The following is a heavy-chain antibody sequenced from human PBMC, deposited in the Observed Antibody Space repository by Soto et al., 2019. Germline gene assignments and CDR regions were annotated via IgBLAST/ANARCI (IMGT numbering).Heavy chain of an antibody. D-gene: IGHD3-22*01. CDR2: ISYDGSNK. J-gene: IGHJ4*02. CDR3: AKELSGSSGYYYFDY. CDR1: GFTFSSYG. V-gene: IGHV3-30*18. Sequence: GGSLRLSCAASGFTFSSYGMHWVRQAPGKGLEWVAVISYDGSNKYYADSVKGRFTISRDNSKNTLYLQMNSLRAEDTAVYYCAKELSGSSGYYYFDYWGQGTLVTVSS.